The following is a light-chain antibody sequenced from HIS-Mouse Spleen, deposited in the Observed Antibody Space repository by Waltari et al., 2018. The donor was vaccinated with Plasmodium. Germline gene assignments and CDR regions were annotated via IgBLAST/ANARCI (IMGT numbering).Light chain of an antibody. CDR3: SSYAGSNNLV. CDR2: EVS. Sequence: QSALTQPPSASGSPGQSFTISCTGTSSDVAGSTYVSWYQQHPGKAAKLMIYEVSKRPSGVPDRFSGSKSGNTASLTVSGLQAEDEADYYCSSYAGSNNLVFGGGTKLTVL. J-gene: IGLJ2*01. V-gene: IGLV2-8*01. CDR1: SSDVAGSTY.